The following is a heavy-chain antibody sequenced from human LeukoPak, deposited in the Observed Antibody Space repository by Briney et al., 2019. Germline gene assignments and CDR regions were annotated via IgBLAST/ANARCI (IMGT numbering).Heavy chain of an antibody. V-gene: IGHV4-59*01. CDR2: IYYSGST. CDR3: ARVVVAGTNWFDP. D-gene: IGHD2-15*01. J-gene: IGHJ5*02. Sequence: KPSETLSLTCTVSGGSISSYYWSWIRQPPGKGLEGIGYIYYSGSTHYNPSLKSRVTISIDTSKNQFSLKLSSVAAADTAVYYWARVVVAGTNWFDPWGQGTLVTVSS. CDR1: GGSISSYY.